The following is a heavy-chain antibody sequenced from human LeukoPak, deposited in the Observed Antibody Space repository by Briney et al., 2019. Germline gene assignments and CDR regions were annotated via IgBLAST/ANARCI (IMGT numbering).Heavy chain of an antibody. CDR2: IIPIFGTA. D-gene: IGHD6-19*01. J-gene: IGHJ6*02. CDR3: ARYSGARIAVAGPYYYGMDV. V-gene: IGHV1-69*13. Sequence: SVKVYCKASGGTFSSYAISWVRQAPGQGLEWMGGIIPIFGTANYAQKFQGRVTITADESTSTAYMELSSLRSEDTAVYYCARYSGARIAVAGPYYYGMDVWGQGTTVTVSS. CDR1: GGTFSSYA.